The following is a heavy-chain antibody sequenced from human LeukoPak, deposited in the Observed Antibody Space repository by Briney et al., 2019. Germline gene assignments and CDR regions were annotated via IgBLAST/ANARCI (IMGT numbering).Heavy chain of an antibody. D-gene: IGHD4-17*01. J-gene: IGHJ4*02. CDR3: AREPTTVTTAFDY. CDR1: GFTFSSYS. V-gene: IGHV3-21*01. Sequence: SGGSLRLSCAASGFTFSSYSMNWVRQAPGKGLEWVSSISSSSSYIYYADSVKGRFTISRDNAKNSLYLQMNSLRAEDTAVYYCAREPTTVTTAFDYWGQGILVTVSS. CDR2: ISSSSSYI.